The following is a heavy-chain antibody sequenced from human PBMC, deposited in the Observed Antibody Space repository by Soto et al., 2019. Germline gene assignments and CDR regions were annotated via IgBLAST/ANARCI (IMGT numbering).Heavy chain of an antibody. D-gene: IGHD3-3*01. CDR2: TYYRSKWYN. CDR1: GDSVSSSSVT. V-gene: IGHV6-1*01. Sequence: PSQTLSLTCAISGDSVSSSSVTWNWIRQSPSRGLEWLGRTYYRSKWYNDYAESVKSRITINPDTSKNQFSLQLKFVTPEDTAVYYCVRGIGYIDSWGQGTLVTVSS. J-gene: IGHJ4*02. CDR3: VRGIGYIDS.